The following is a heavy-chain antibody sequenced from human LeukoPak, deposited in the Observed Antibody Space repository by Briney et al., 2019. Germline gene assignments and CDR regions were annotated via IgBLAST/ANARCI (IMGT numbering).Heavy chain of an antibody. V-gene: IGHV3-23*01. J-gene: IGHJ4*02. D-gene: IGHD2-8*01. Sequence: GGSLRLSCAASGFTFSSYGMSWVRQAPGKGLEWVSAISGSGGSTYYADSVKGRFTISRDNAKNSLYLQMNSLRAEDTAVYYCASVKGSPRYFDYRGQGTLVTVSS. CDR2: ISGSGGST. CDR1: GFTFSSYG. CDR3: ASVKGSPRYFDY.